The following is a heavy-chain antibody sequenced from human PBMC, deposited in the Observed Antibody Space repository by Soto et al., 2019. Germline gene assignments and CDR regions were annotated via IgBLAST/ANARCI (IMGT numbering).Heavy chain of an antibody. V-gene: IGHV5-51*01. CDR2: IYPGDSDT. D-gene: IGHD6-19*01. Sequence: GESLKISCKGSGYSFTSYWIGWVRQMPGKGLEWMGIIYPGDSDTRYSPSFQGQVTISADKSISTAYPQWSSLKASDTAMYYCARRAVAGTLRSNWFDPWGQGTLVTVSS. J-gene: IGHJ5*02. CDR3: ARRAVAGTLRSNWFDP. CDR1: GYSFTSYW.